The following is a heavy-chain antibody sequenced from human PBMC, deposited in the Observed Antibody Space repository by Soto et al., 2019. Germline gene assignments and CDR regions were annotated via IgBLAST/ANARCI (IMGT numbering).Heavy chain of an antibody. CDR3: ARGTRKGDGFNYFIWYYYYGMDV. J-gene: IGHJ6*02. D-gene: IGHD5-12*01. V-gene: IGHV1-18*01. CDR1: GYTFTSYG. Sequence: QVQLVQSGAEVKKPGASVKVSCKASGYTFTSYGISWVRQAPGQGLEWMGWISAYNGTTNYAQKLQGRVTMTTDTSTSTAYMALRSLSSDDTAVYYCARGTRKGDGFNYFIWYYYYGMDVWGQGTTVTVSS. CDR2: ISAYNGTT.